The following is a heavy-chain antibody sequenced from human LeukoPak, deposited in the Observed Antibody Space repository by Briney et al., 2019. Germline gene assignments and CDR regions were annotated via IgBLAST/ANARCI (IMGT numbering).Heavy chain of an antibody. CDR3: AKDNLYGLWPLDY. D-gene: IGHD5-18*01. Sequence: PGGSLRLSCAASGFTFSSHGMHWVRQAPGKGLEWVAFIRYDGSNKYYADSVKGRFTISRDNSKNTLYLQMNSLRAEDTAVYYCAKDNLYGLWPLDYWGQGTLVTVSS. CDR1: GFTFSSHG. J-gene: IGHJ4*02. CDR2: IRYDGSNK. V-gene: IGHV3-30*02.